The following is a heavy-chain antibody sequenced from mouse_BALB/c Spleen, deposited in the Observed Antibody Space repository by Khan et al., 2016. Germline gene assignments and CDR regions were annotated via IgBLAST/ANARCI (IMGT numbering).Heavy chain of an antibody. V-gene: IGHV1-15*01. D-gene: IGHD1-1*02. CDR2: IDPETGGT. Sequence: QIQLVQSGAELVRPGASVTLSCKASDYTFTDYEMHWVKQTPVHGLAWIGAIDPETGGTAYNQKFKGKATLTADKSSSTAYMELRSLTSEDSAVYYCTRSNGPWFAYWGQGTLVTVSA. CDR3: TRSNGPWFAY. J-gene: IGHJ3*01. CDR1: DYTFTDYE.